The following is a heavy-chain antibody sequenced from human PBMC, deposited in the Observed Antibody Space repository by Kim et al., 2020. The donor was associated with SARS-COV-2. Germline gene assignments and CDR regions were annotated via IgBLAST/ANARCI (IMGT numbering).Heavy chain of an antibody. CDR2: IGGSSTVI. J-gene: IGHJ3*02. D-gene: IGHD3-16*02. CDR3: ARDYRYAFDI. Sequence: GGSLRLSCAASGFTFSSYSMNWVRQAPGKGLEWISYIGGSSTVIYYADSVKGRVIISRDNAENYLYLQMNSLRVEDTAVYYCARDYRYAFDIWGQGTLVT. V-gene: IGHV3-48*01. CDR1: GFTFSSYS.